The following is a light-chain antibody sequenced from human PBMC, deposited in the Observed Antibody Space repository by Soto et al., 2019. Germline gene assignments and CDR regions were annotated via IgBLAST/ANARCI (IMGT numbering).Light chain of an antibody. CDR2: EVS. CDR3: SSYTSSSIYV. CDR1: SSDVGGYNY. J-gene: IGLJ1*01. Sequence: QSALTQPASVSGSPGQSIAISCTGTSSDVGGYNYVSWYQQHPGKAPKLMIYEVSNRPSGVSNRLSGSKSGNTASLTISGLQAEDEADYYCSSYTSSSIYVFGTGTKVTVL. V-gene: IGLV2-14*01.